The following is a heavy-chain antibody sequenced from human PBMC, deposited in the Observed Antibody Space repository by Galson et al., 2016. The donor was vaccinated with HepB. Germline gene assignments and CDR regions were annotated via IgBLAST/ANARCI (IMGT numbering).Heavy chain of an antibody. D-gene: IGHD6-6*01. V-gene: IGHV3-33*01. Sequence: SLRLSCAASGFTFSSYGMHWVRQAPGKGLEWVAVIWYDGSNEYYADSVKGRFTISRDNSKNTLYLQMNSLRAEDTAVYYCARDRGEYSRPWAGGMDVWGQGTTVTGS. J-gene: IGHJ6*02. CDR2: IWYDGSNE. CDR3: ARDRGEYSRPWAGGMDV. CDR1: GFTFSSYG.